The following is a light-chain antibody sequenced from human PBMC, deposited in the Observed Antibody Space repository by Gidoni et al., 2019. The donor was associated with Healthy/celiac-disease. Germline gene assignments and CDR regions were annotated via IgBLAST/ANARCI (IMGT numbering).Light chain of an antibody. Sequence: QSALTQPRSVSGYPGQSVTISCTGTSSDVGGYNYVSWYQKHPGKAPKLMIYDVSKRPSGVPDRFSGSKSGNTASLTISGLQAEDEADYYCCSYAGSYTWVFGGGTKLTVL. CDR1: SSDVGGYNY. CDR2: DVS. CDR3: CSYAGSYTWV. V-gene: IGLV2-11*01. J-gene: IGLJ3*02.